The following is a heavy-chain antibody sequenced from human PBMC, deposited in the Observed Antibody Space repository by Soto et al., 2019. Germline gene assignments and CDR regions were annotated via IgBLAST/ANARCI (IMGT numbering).Heavy chain of an antibody. J-gene: IGHJ6*02. D-gene: IGHD6-13*01. CDR3: ATDGAAGSVMEV. V-gene: IGHV3-21*01. Sequence: EMHLVESGGGLVKPGGSLRLSCAASGFTFSAYGMNWVGQAPGKGPEWVSSISSGGGYIYYADSMKGGLTISRDNARNSLYLQLNSLRAEDTAVYYCATDGAAGSVMEVWGQGTTVTVSS. CDR1: GFTFSAYG. CDR2: ISSGGGYI.